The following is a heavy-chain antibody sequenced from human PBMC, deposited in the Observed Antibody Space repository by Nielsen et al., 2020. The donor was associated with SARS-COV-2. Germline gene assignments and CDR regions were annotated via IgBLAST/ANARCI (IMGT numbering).Heavy chain of an antibody. J-gene: IGHJ4*02. CDR1: GFTFSRFG. CDR2: ISGGGVAT. V-gene: IGHV3-23*01. CDR3: AKAASTVTTHAAGF. Sequence: GESLKISCAASGFTFSRFGMHWVRQTPGKGLEWVSAISGGGVATYYADSVKGRFTIARDNSKNTVFLHLNSLTAEDTALYYCAKAASTVTTHAAGFWGQGTLVTVSS. D-gene: IGHD4-17*01.